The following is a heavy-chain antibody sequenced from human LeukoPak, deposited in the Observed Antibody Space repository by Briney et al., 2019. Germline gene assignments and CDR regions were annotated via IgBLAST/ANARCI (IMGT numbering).Heavy chain of an antibody. CDR3: ARLADYDNGGNFDY. CDR1: GFTFSSYE. D-gene: IGHD3-22*01. V-gene: IGHV3-21*01. CDR2: ISSGSSYI. Sequence: GGSLRLSCAASGFTFSSYEMNWVRQAPGKGLEWVSIISSGSSYIHYADSVKGRFTISRDNAKNSLYLQMNSLRGEDTAVYYCARLADYDNGGNFDYWGQGTLVTVSP. J-gene: IGHJ4*02.